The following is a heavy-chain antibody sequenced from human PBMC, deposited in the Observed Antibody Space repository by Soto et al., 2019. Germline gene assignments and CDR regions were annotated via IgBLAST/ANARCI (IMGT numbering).Heavy chain of an antibody. CDR2: ISGSGGST. CDR1: GFTFSSYA. CDR3: ARQSLWFGELLQVGNWFDP. Sequence: GGSLRLSCAASGFTFSSYAMSWVRQAPGKGLEWVSAISGSGGSTYYADSVKGRFTISRDNSKNTLYLQMNSLKASDTAMYYCARQSLWFGELLQVGNWFDPWGQGTLVTVSS. D-gene: IGHD3-10*01. J-gene: IGHJ5*02. V-gene: IGHV3-23*01.